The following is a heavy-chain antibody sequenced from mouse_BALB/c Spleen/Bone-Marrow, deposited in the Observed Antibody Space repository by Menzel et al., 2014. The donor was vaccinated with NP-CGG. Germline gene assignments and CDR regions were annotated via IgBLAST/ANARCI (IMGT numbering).Heavy chain of an antibody. CDR1: GYTFTSYW. J-gene: IGHJ2*01. CDR2: INPSNGRT. D-gene: IGHD2-1*01. CDR3: ARANFGNYGVY. Sequence: VQLQQSGAELVKPGASVKLSCKTSGYTFTSYWIHWVKQRPGQGLEWIGEINPSNGRTSYNEKFKSKATLAVDTSSSTAYMQLSSLTSEDSAVYYCARANFGNYGVYWGQGSTLTASS. V-gene: IGHV1S81*02.